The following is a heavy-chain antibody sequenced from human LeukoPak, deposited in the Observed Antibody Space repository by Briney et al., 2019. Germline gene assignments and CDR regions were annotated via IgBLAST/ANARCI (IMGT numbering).Heavy chain of an antibody. Sequence: ASVKVSCKASGYTFTSYGITWVRQAPGQGLEWMGWISAYDGNTNYAQKLQGRVTMTTDTSTSTAFMELRSLRSDDTAVYYCARVLGIVIVPAARAKWFDPWGQGTLVTVSS. CDR1: GYTFTSYG. CDR3: ARVLGIVIVPAARAKWFDP. J-gene: IGHJ5*02. D-gene: IGHD2-2*01. V-gene: IGHV1-18*01. CDR2: ISAYDGNT.